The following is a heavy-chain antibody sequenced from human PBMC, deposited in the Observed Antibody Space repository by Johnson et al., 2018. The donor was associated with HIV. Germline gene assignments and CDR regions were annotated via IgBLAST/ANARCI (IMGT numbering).Heavy chain of an antibody. V-gene: IGHV3-30-3*01. CDR3: ARESGGSHYVYAFDI. CDR2: ISYDGSNK. CDR1: GFTFSSYA. J-gene: IGHJ3*02. D-gene: IGHD2-15*01. Sequence: QVQLVESGGGVVQPGRSLRLSCAASGFTFSSYAMHWVRQAPGKGLEWVAVISYDGSNKYYADSVKGRFTISRDNSKNTLYLQMSSLRAEDTAVYYCARESGGSHYVYAFDIWGQGTMVTVSS.